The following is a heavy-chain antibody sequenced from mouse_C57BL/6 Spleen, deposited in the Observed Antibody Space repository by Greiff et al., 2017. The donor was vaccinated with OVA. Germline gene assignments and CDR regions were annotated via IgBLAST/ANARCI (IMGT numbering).Heavy chain of an antibody. V-gene: IGHV1-61*01. CDR2: IYPSDSET. Sequence: VQLQQSGAELVRPGSSVKLSCKASGYTFTSYWMDWVKQRPGQGLEWIGNIYPSDSETHYNQKFKDKATLTVDKSSSTAYMQLSSMTSEDSAVYYCASSITTVVDWYFDVWGTGTTVTVSS. J-gene: IGHJ1*03. CDR3: ASSITTVVDWYFDV. CDR1: GYTFTSYW. D-gene: IGHD1-1*01.